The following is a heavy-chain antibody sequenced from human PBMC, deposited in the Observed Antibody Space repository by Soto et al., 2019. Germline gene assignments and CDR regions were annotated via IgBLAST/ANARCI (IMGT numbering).Heavy chain of an antibody. D-gene: IGHD3-3*01. CDR2: INHSGST. V-gene: IGHV4-34*01. CDR1: GGSFSGYY. CDR3: ESDPTISDGY. Sequence: PSETLSLTCAVYGGSFSGYYWSWIRQPPGKGLEWIGEINHSGSTNYNPSLKSRVTISVDTSKNQFSLKLSSVTAADTAVYYCESDPTISDGYWGRGSLVTVFS. J-gene: IGHJ4*02.